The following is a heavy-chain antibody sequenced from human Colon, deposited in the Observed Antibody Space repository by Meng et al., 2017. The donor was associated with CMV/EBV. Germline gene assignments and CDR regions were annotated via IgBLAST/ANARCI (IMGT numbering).Heavy chain of an antibody. CDR1: EFTLNTYT. Sequence: GGSLRLSCAASEFTLNTYTMNWVRQAPGKGPEWLAYISPSSNSVYYADSVRGRFTVSRDNAKNSLYLQMNSLRADDTAIYYCARAAVGGNEGIDYWGQGTLVTVSS. CDR3: ARAAVGGNEGIDY. D-gene: IGHD4-23*01. V-gene: IGHV3-48*04. CDR2: ISPSSNSV. J-gene: IGHJ4*02.